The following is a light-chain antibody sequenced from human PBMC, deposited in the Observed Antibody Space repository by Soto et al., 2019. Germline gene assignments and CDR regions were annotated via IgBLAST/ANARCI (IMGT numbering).Light chain of an antibody. J-gene: IGKJ1*01. Sequence: DIVMTQSPLSLPVTPGEPASISCRSSQSLLHANGYNYLDWYLQKPGQSPQLLIYLRSIRASGVPDRFSGSGSGTDFTLKISRVEAEDVGVYFCMQALQTPRTFGQGTKVEIK. CDR3: MQALQTPRT. CDR1: QSLLHANGYNY. CDR2: LRS. V-gene: IGKV2-28*01.